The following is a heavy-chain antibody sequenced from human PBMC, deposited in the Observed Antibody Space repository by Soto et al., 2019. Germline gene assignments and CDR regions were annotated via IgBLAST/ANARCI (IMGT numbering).Heavy chain of an antibody. D-gene: IGHD6-6*01. J-gene: IGHJ4*02. CDR1: GGSISGSSYY. Sequence: LQLQESGPRLVKPSETLSLTCIVSGGSISGSSYYWGWIRQPPGKGLEWIGSIYYSGTTSYNPSLKSRVTISVDTSKNQFSLKLTSVTAADTAVYYCTTPRRSIGAPYFDYWGQGTLVTVSS. CDR2: IYYSGTT. V-gene: IGHV4-39*01. CDR3: TTPRRSIGAPYFDY.